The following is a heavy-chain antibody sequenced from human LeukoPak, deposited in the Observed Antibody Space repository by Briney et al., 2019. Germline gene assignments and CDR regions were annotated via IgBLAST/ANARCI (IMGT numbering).Heavy chain of an antibody. J-gene: IGHJ4*02. CDR1: GFTFSSYA. V-gene: IGHV3-30-3*01. D-gene: IGHD5-18*01. CDR3: ARHQLRYSHGLRVFHY. Sequence: GGSLRLSCAASGFTFSSYAMHWVRQAPGKGLEWVAVISYDGSNKYYADSVKGRFTISRDNSKYTLYLQMNSLRAEDTAVYYCARHQLRYSHGLRVFHYGAQGTLVPVSS. CDR2: ISYDGSNK.